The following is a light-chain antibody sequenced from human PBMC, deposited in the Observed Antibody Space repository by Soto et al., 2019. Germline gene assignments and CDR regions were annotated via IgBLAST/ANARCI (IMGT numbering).Light chain of an antibody. V-gene: IGKV3-20*01. Sequence: EIVMKLSPATLSVSPGERATLCGRASQSVGSDLAWYQQKPGQAPRLVIYDIFTRATGVPDRFSGSGSGTDFTLTISRLEPEDFAVYYYQQYGSSPITFGQRRRLEIK. CDR1: QSVGSD. J-gene: IGKJ5*01. CDR3: QQYGSSPIT. CDR2: DIF.